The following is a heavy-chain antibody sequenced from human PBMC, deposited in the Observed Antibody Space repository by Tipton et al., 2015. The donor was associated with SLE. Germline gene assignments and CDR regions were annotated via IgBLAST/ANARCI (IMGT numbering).Heavy chain of an antibody. D-gene: IGHD5-18*01. V-gene: IGHV4-61*09. CDR3: ARAIRWIQLGYNWFDP. J-gene: IGHJ5*02. CDR1: GGSISSADYY. Sequence: TLSLTCTVPGGSISSADYYWSWIRQPAGKGLEWIGYIYISGRTNYNPSLNSRVTISLDTSKNQFSLRLRSVTAADTAVYYCARAIRWIQLGYNWFDPWGQGTLVTVSS. CDR2: IYISGRT.